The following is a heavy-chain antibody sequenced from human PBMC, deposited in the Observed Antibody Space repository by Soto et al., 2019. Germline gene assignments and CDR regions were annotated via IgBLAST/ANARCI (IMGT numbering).Heavy chain of an antibody. CDR1: GGSFSGYY. CDR2: INHSGST. D-gene: IGHD1-26*01. CDR3: ARGSGSYYYYYYGMDV. J-gene: IGHJ6*02. Sequence: SETMSLTCAVYGGSFSGYYWSWIRQPTGKGLEWIGEINHSGSTNYNPSLKSRVTISVDTSKNQFSLKLSSVTAADTAVYYCARGSGSYYYYYYGMDVWGQGTTVTVSS. V-gene: IGHV4-34*01.